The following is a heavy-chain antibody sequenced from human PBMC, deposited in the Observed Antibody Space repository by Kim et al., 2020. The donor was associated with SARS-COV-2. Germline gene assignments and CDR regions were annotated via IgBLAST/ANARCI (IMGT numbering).Heavy chain of an antibody. Sequence: SETLSLTCTVSGGSISSGGYYWSWIRQHPGKGLEWIGYIYYSGSTYYNPSLKSRVTISVDTSKNQFSLKLSSVTAADTAGYYCAREKWVTATFNWFDPWGQGTLVTVSS. CDR1: GGSISSGGYY. D-gene: IGHD2-21*02. CDR2: IYYSGST. V-gene: IGHV4-31*03. CDR3: AREKWVTATFNWFDP. J-gene: IGHJ5*02.